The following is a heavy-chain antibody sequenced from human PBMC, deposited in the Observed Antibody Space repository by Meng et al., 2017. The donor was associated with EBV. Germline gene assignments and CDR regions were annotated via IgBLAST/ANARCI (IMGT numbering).Heavy chain of an antibody. J-gene: IGHJ4*02. CDR3: AKSRSSTPGIVDD. V-gene: IGHV4-61*08. Sequence: VQRQGPGPGLVKPSETLSLTCIVSGVSVTSGAYHWSWIRQSPGKGLEWIGYIYDTGITIYNPSLKSRVTISLETSKNQFSLKVNSVTTADTAVYYCAKSRSSTPGIVDDWGQGTLVTVSS. D-gene: IGHD2/OR15-2a*01. CDR1: GVSVTSGAYH. CDR2: IYDTGIT.